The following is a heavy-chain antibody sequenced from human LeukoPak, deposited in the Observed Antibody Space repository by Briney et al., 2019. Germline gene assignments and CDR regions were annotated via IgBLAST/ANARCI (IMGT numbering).Heavy chain of an antibody. D-gene: IGHD3-3*01. CDR3: ARRGYEGFLTDY. Sequence: GSLRLSCAASGFSFSDYAMSWIRQPPGKRLEWIGFVHNSGSTNYNPSLQSRVTMSVDTSKNQISLRLSSVTAADTAVYYCARRGYEGFLTDYWGQGTLVTVSS. CDR2: VHNSGST. V-gene: IGHV4-59*08. J-gene: IGHJ4*02. CDR1: GFSFSDYA.